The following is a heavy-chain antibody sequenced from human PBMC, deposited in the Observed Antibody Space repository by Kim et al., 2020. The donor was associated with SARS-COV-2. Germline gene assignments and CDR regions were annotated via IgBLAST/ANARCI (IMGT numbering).Heavy chain of an antibody. CDR1: GYSFTSYW. V-gene: IGHV5-51*01. D-gene: IGHD3-10*01. CDR2: IYPGDSST. J-gene: IGHJ4*02. CDR3: ARLYYGPGSYRPPGD. Sequence: GESLKISCKGSGYSFTSYWIGWVRQMPGKGLEWMGIIYPGDSSTRYSPSFQGQVTISADKSITTAYLQWSSLKASDTAMYYCARLYYGPGSYRPPGDWGQGTLVTVSS.